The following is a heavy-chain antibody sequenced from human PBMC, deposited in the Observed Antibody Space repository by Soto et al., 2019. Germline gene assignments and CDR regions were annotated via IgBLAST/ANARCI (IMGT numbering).Heavy chain of an antibody. CDR1: GYTFTSYG. D-gene: IGHD3-9*01. J-gene: IGHJ6*02. CDR2: ISAYNGNT. Sequence: ASVKVSCKASGYTFTSYGISWVRQAPGQGLEWMGWISAYNGNTNYAQKLQGRVTMTTDTSTSTAYMELRSLRSDDTAVYYCARDRPNYAILTGYPGPYYYYGRDVWGQGTTVTASS. V-gene: IGHV1-18*01. CDR3: ARDRPNYAILTGYPGPYYYYGRDV.